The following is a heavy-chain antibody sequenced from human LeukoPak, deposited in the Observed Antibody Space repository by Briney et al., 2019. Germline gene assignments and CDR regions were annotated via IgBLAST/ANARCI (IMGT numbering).Heavy chain of an antibody. CDR2: IYYSGRT. J-gene: IGHJ4*02. CDR1: GGSINSYY. V-gene: IGHV4-59*12. D-gene: IGHD3-22*01. Sequence: SETLSLTCNVSGGSINSYYWGWFRQPPGKRLESIGYIYYSGRTTYNPSLKSRVTISVDTSTNQISLKLTSVTAADTAVYFCAGGTTKGYYYDSSGYYTKWGQGTLVTVSS. CDR3: AGGTTKGYYYDSSGYYTK.